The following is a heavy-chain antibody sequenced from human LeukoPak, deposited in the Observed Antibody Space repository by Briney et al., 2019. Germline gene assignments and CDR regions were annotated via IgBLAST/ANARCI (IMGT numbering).Heavy chain of an antibody. CDR3: ARDNSGGSGSYYNGLFDY. CDR1: GFTFSSYA. Sequence: GRSLRLSCAASGFTFSSYAMHWVRQAPGKGLEWVAVISYDGSNKYYADSVKGRFTISRDNSKNTLYLQMNSLRAEDTAVYYCARDNSGGSGSYYNGLFDYWGQGTLVTVSS. V-gene: IGHV3-30-3*01. CDR2: ISYDGSNK. J-gene: IGHJ4*02. D-gene: IGHD3-10*01.